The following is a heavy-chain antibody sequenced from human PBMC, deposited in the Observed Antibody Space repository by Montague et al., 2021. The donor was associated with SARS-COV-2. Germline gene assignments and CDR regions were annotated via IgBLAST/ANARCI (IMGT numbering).Heavy chain of an antibody. Sequence: SLRLSCAASGFTFISYAMSWVRQAPGKGLEWVSVIYSGVSSTYYADSVKGRFTISRDNSKNTLYLQMNSLRAEDTAVYYCAKGGYSPLTIFGVVRSHYYFDYWGQGTVVTVSS. J-gene: IGHJ4*02. CDR3: AKGGYSPLTIFGVVRSHYYFDY. CDR1: GFTFISYA. V-gene: IGHV3-23*03. D-gene: IGHD3-3*01. CDR2: IYSGVSST.